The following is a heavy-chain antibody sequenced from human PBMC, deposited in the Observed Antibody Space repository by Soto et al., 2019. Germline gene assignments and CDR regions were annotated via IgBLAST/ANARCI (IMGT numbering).Heavy chain of an antibody. CDR2: IYYSGST. CDR1: GGSISSGDYY. V-gene: IGHV4-30-4*01. J-gene: IGHJ6*02. D-gene: IGHD5-12*01. Sequence: SETLSLTCTVSGGSISSGDYYWSWIRQPPGKGLEWIGYIYYSGSTYYNPSLKSRVTISVDTSKNQFSLKLSSVTAADTAVYYCARDYSGYDFWSSYGMDVWGQGTTVTVSS. CDR3: ARDYSGYDFWSSYGMDV.